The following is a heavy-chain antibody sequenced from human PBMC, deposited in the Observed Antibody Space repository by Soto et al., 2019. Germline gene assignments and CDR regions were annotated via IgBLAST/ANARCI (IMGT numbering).Heavy chain of an antibody. CDR1: GYTFTSYA. Sequence: ASVKVSCKASGYTFTSYAMHWVRQAPGQRLEWMGWINAGNGNTKYSQKFQGRVTITRDTSASTAHMELSSLRSEDTAVYYCARSFISTSIYYYYAMDVWGQGTTVTVSS. V-gene: IGHV1-3*01. CDR3: ARSFISTSIYYYYAMDV. J-gene: IGHJ6*02. CDR2: INAGNGNT. D-gene: IGHD2-2*01.